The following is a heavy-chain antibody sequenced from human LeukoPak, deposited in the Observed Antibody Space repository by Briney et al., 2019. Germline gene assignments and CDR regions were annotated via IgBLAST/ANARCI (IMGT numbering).Heavy chain of an antibody. CDR2: INHSGST. J-gene: IGHJ3*02. CDR1: GGSFSGYY. D-gene: IGHD5-24*01. CDR3: ARIGDGSPDAFDI. V-gene: IGHV4-34*01. Sequence: SETLSLTCAVYGGSFSGYYWSWIRQPPGKGLEWIGEINHSGSTNYNPSLKSRVTISVDTSKNQFSLKLSSVTVADTAVYYCARIGDGSPDAFDIWGQGTMVTVSS.